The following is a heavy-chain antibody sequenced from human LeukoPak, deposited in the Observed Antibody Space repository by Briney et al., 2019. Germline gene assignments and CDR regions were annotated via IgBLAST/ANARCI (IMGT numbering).Heavy chain of an antibody. CDR1: GFTFSSYW. J-gene: IGHJ4*02. D-gene: IGHD4-23*01. Sequence: PGGSLRLSCVASGFTFSSYWMSWVRQAPGKGLEWVANIKQDGSEKYYVDSVKGRFTISRDNAKNSLYLQMNSLRAEDTAVYYCASRNSLFIWGQGTLVTVSS. V-gene: IGHV3-7*01. CDR3: ASRNSLFI. CDR2: IKQDGSEK.